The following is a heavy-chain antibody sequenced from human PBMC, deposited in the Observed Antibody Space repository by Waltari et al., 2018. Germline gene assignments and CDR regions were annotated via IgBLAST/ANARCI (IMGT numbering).Heavy chain of an antibody. D-gene: IGHD1-26*01. CDR1: GVTFSSYG. Sequence: QVQLVESGGGVVQPGRSLRLSCAASGVTFSSYGMHWVRQAPGKGLEWVAVIWXXGSNKYYAXSVKGRFTISXDNSKNTLYLQMNSLRAEXTAMYXCAKDRRPIXGATIYFDYXGQGTLVTVSS. J-gene: IGHJ4*02. V-gene: IGHV3-30*18. CDR2: IWXXGSNK. CDR3: AKDRRPIXGATIYFDY.